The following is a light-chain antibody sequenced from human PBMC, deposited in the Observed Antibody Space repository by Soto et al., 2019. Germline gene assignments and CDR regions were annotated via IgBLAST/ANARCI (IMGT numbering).Light chain of an antibody. J-gene: IGKJ4*01. CDR3: QQYESYSPLT. CDR2: GAS. CDR1: QSVSSN. V-gene: IGKV3-15*01. Sequence: EVVMSQSPATLSVSPGERATLSCRASQSVSSNLAWYQQKPGQAPSLLIYGASTRATGTPARFSGSGSGTEFTLTISSLQPDDFATYFCQQYESYSPLTFGGGTKV.